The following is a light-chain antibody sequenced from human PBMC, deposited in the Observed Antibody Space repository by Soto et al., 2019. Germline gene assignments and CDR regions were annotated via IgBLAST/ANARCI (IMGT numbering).Light chain of an antibody. J-gene: IGLJ2*01. CDR3: TSYTPGGAFVV. CDR2: GVN. V-gene: IGLV2-14*03. Sequence: QSVLTQPASVSGSPGQSITISCTGTSSDVGGYDYVSWYQQQPGKAPKLMIYGVNNRASGVSGRFSGSKSGTTASLTISGLQAEDEANYYCTSYTPGGAFVVFGGGTQLTVL. CDR1: SSDVGGYDY.